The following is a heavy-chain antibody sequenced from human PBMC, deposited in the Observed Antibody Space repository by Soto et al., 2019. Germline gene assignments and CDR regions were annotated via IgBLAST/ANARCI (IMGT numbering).Heavy chain of an antibody. CDR3: AVETAMVREEGYYYYYYGMDV. CDR2: IIPIFGTE. D-gene: IGHD5-18*01. V-gene: IGHV1-69*13. Sequence: ASVKVSCKASGGTFSSYAISWVRQAPGQGLEWMGGIIPIFGTENYAQKFQGRVTITADESTSTAYMELRSLRSEDTAVYYCAVETAMVREEGYYYYYYGMDVWGQGTTVTVSS. J-gene: IGHJ6*02. CDR1: GGTFSSYA.